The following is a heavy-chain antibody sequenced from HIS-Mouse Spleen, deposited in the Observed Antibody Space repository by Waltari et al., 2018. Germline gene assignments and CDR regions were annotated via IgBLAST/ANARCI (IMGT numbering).Heavy chain of an antibody. V-gene: IGHV4-39*07. CDR1: GGSISSSSYY. D-gene: IGHD6-13*01. CDR3: ARESPAAAGLGRYFDY. Sequence: QLQLQESGPGLVKPSETLSLPCTFSGGSISSSSYYWGWLRQPPGKGLEWIGSIYYSGSTYYNPSLKSRVTISVDTSKNQFSLKLSSVTAADTAVYYCARESPAAAGLGRYFDYWGQGTLVTVSS. CDR2: IYYSGST. J-gene: IGHJ4*02.